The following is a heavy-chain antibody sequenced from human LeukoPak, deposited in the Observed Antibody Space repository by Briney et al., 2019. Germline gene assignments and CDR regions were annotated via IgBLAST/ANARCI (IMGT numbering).Heavy chain of an antibody. Sequence: SETLSLTCTVSGASISGSSYYWGWIRQPPGKGLEWIGSIYYSGSTYYNPSLKSRVTISVDTSKNQFSLKLSSVTAADTAVYYCARHQIVYYGMDVWGQGTTVTVSS. J-gene: IGHJ6*02. CDR3: ARHQIVYYGMDV. D-gene: IGHD2-21*01. CDR2: IYYSGST. CDR1: GASISGSSYY. V-gene: IGHV4-39*01.